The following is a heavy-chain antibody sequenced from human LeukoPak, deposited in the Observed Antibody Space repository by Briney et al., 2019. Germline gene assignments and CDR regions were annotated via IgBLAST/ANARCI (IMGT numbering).Heavy chain of an antibody. D-gene: IGHD7-27*01. CDR2: VSYDGSNK. V-gene: IGHV3-30-3*01. CDR3: ATIGDRRTGELYRIDY. J-gene: IGHJ4*02. CDR1: GFTFSSYA. Sequence: GRSLRLSCAASGFTFSSYAMHWVRQAPGKGLEWVAVVSYDGSNKYYADSVKGRFTISRDNSENTLYLQMNSLRAEDAAVYYCATIGDRRTGELYRIDYWGQGTLVTVSS.